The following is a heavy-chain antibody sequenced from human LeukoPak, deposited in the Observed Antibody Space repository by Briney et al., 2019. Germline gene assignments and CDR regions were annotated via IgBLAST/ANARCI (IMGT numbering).Heavy chain of an antibody. Sequence: GASVKVSCKASGGTFSSYAISWVRQAPGQGPEWMGGIIPIFGTANYAQKFQGRVTITADESTSTAYMELSSLRSEDTAVYYCAIAPPAYGSGSYWPFFDYWGQGTLVTVSS. V-gene: IGHV1-69*13. D-gene: IGHD3-10*01. CDR3: AIAPPAYGSGSYWPFFDY. J-gene: IGHJ4*02. CDR2: IIPIFGTA. CDR1: GGTFSSYA.